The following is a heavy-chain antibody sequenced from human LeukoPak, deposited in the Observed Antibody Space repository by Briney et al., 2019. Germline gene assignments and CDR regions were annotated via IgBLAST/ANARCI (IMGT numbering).Heavy chain of an antibody. Sequence: GGSLRLSCVVSGFTLSSDWMSWVRQAPGKGLEWVSGINWNGGSTGYADSVKGRFTISRDNAKNSLYLQMNSLRAEDTALYHCARVSGPWGQGTLVTVSS. CDR2: INWNGGST. CDR3: ARVSGP. J-gene: IGHJ5*02. D-gene: IGHD5/OR15-5a*01. CDR1: GFTLSSDW. V-gene: IGHV3-20*01.